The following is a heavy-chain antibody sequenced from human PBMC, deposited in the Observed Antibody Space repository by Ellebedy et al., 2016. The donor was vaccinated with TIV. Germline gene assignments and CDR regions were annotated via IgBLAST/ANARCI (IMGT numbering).Heavy chain of an antibody. CDR3: ARPTTYGDYDY. Sequence: ASVKVSCXASGYSFTSYDINWVRQATGQGLEWMGWMNPNSGNTGYSQKFQGRVTMTRNTSISTAYMELSSLRSEDTAVYYCARPTTYGDYDYWGQGTLVTVSS. CDR2: MNPNSGNT. V-gene: IGHV1-8*01. J-gene: IGHJ4*02. CDR1: GYSFTSYD. D-gene: IGHD2/OR15-2a*01.